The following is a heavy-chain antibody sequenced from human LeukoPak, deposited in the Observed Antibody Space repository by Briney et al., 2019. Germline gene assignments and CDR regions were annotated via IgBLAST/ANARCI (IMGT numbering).Heavy chain of an antibody. J-gene: IGHJ4*02. V-gene: IGHV3-21*01. CDR3: ARDEGVSFDY. Sequence: GGSLRLSCVTSGFTFSAYNMNWVRQAPGKGLEWVSCISSSSNYIYYADSVKGRLTISGDNAKNSLYLQMNSLRAEDTAVYYCARDEGVSFDYWGQGTLVTVSS. CDR1: GFTFSAYN. CDR2: ISSSSNYI.